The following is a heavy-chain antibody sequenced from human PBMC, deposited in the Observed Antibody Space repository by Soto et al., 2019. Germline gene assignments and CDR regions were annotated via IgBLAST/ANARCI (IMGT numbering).Heavy chain of an antibody. V-gene: IGHV1-69*01. CDR1: GGTFSSYA. CDR3: ARPTVTTFPYYYYYGMDV. D-gene: IGHD4-17*01. Sequence: QVQLVQYGAEVKKPGSSVKVSCKASGGTFSSYAISWVRQAPGQGLEWMGGIIPIFGTANYAQKFQGRVTITADESTSTAYMELSSLISEDTAVYYCARPTVTTFPYYYYYGMDVWGQGTTVTVSS. CDR2: IIPIFGTA. J-gene: IGHJ6*02.